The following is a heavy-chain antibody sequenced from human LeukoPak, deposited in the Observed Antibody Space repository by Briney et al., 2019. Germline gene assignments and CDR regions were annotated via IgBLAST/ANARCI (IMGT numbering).Heavy chain of an antibody. CDR2: IIPIFGTA. D-gene: IGHD2-15*01. V-gene: IGHV1-69*06. CDR1: GGTFSSYA. Sequence: ASVKVSCKASGGTFSSYAISWVRQAPGQGLEWMGGIIPIFGTANYAQKFQGRVTITADKSTSTAYMELSRLRSDDTAVYYCARVIEDIVVVVAATPGLGFDYWGQGTLVTVSS. CDR3: ARVIEDIVVVVAATPGLGFDY. J-gene: IGHJ4*02.